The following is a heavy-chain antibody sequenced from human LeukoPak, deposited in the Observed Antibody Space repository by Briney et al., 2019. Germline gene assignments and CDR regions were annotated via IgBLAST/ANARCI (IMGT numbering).Heavy chain of an antibody. J-gene: IGHJ3*02. CDR1: GFTFSIYS. CDR3: ARVGVVIPKGDAFDI. CDR2: ISSSSSTI. V-gene: IGHV3-48*01. Sequence: PGGSLRLSCAASGFTFSIYSMNWVRQAPGKGLEWLSYISSSSSTINYADSVKGRFTISRDNAKNSLYLQINSLRAEDTAVYYCARVGVVIPKGDAFDIWGQGTMVTVSS. D-gene: IGHD3-3*01.